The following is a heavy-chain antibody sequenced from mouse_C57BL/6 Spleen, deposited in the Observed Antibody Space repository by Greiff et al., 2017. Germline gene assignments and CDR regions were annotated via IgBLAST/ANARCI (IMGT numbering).Heavy chain of an antibody. CDR3: ASSGGTLRYFDV. D-gene: IGHD1-1*02. Sequence: QVQLKQPGAELVRPGTSVKLSCKASGYTFTSYWMHWVKQRPGQGLEWIGVIDPSDSYTNYNQKFKGKATLTVDTSSSTAYLQLSWLTSEDSAVYYCASSGGTLRYFDVWGTGATVTVSS. CDR2: IDPSDSYT. V-gene: IGHV1-59*01. J-gene: IGHJ1*03. CDR1: GYTFTSYW.